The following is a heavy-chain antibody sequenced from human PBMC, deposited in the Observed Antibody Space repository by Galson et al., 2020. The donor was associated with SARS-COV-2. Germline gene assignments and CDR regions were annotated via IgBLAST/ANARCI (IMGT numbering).Heavy chain of an antibody. J-gene: IGHJ4*02. V-gene: IGHV4-34*01. CDR1: GGSFSGYY. D-gene: IGHD3-22*01. Sequence: SETLSLTCAVYGGSFSGYYWSWIRQSPGKGLEWIGEINHGGSTNYNPSLKSRVTISLDTSKNQFSLNLSSVTAADTAVYYCARGRGDITMIVVVITAASFYFDSWGQGTLVTVSS. CDR2: INHGGST. CDR3: ARGRGDITMIVVVITAASFYFDS.